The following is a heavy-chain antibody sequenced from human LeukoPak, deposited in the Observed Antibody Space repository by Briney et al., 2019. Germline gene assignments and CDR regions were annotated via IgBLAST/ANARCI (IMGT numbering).Heavy chain of an antibody. CDR3: ARGRQYYYDSSGYYSDY. CDR2: IYASGNT. V-gene: IGHV4-61*01. J-gene: IGHJ4*02. CDR1: GGSVSSASYY. D-gene: IGHD3-22*01. Sequence: PSETLSLTCTVSGGSVSSASYYWTWIRQPPGKGLEWIGYIYASGNTNYNPSLKSRVTISVDTSKNQFSLKLSSVTAADTAVYYCARGRQYYYDSSGYYSDYWGQGTLVTVSS.